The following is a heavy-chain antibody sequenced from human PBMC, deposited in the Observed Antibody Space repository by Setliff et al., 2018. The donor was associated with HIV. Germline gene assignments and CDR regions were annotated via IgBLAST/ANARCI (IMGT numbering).Heavy chain of an antibody. J-gene: IGHJ4*02. V-gene: IGHV3-7*01. CDR3: ARDSGTTMGATGPGY. D-gene: IGHD1-26*01. CDR1: GFIFSSYW. CDR2: VNQDGSEK. Sequence: GESLKISCVGSGFIFSSYWISWVRQAPGKGLEWVANVNQDGSEKYYVDSVKGRFTISRDNAKNSLYLQMYSLRAEDTAMYFCARDSGTTMGATGPGYWGQGTLVTVSS.